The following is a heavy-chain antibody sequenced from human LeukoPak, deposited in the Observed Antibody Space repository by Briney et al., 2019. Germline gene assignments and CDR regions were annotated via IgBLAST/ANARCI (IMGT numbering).Heavy chain of an antibody. V-gene: IGHV3-48*01. CDR1: GFTFSSFT. CDR2: ISSSSTTI. J-gene: IGHJ4*02. Sequence: GGSLRLSCAASGFTFSSFTMNWVRQAPGKGLEWVSYISSSSTTIYYADSVKGRFTISRDNAKNSLYLQMNSLRAEDTAVYSCAGREQAGPNDYWGQGTLVTVSS. D-gene: IGHD1/OR15-1a*01. CDR3: AGREQAGPNDY.